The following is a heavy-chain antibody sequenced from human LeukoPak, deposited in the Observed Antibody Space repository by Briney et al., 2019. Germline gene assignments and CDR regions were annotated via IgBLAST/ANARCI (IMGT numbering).Heavy chain of an antibody. CDR1: GGSFSSGSYY. D-gene: IGHD3-22*01. CDR2: IYYSGST. J-gene: IGHJ4*02. Sequence: SETLSLTCTVSGGSFSSGSYYWSWIRQPPGKGLEWIGYIYYSGSTNYNPSLKSRVTISVDTSKNQFSLKLSSVTAADTAVYYCARVRGHYDSSGYYYSYFDYWGQGTLVTVSS. CDR3: ARVRGHYDSSGYYYSYFDY. V-gene: IGHV4-61*01.